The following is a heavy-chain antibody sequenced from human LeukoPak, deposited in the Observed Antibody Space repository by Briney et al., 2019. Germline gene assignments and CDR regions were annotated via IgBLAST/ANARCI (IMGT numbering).Heavy chain of an antibody. CDR1: GGSISSNNYY. CDR2: IYYSGST. Sequence: SETLSLTCTVSGGSISSNNYYWGWIRQPRGKGLEWIGSIYYSGSTYYNSSLKSRVAISIDVSNNRFSLKLSSLTAADTAVYFCARGSRGFDSADPYFDYWGRGTPVTVSS. J-gene: IGHJ4*02. D-gene: IGHD3-22*01. CDR3: ARGSRGFDSADPYFDY. V-gene: IGHV4-39*07.